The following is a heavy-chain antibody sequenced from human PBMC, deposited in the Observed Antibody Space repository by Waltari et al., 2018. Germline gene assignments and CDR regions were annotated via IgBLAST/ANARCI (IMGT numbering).Heavy chain of an antibody. CDR3: ARAGSYRFDY. V-gene: IGHV3-74*01. CDR2: IDSDGSPT. Sequence: VQLVESGGGLVQPGGSLSLSCAASGFTFSPFWMHWVRQAPGKGLVWVSRIDSDGSPTNYADSVKGRFTISRDNAKNTLYLQMNNLGAEDTAVYYCARAGSYRFDYWGQGTLVTVSS. D-gene: IGHD3-16*02. J-gene: IGHJ4*02. CDR1: GFTFSPFW.